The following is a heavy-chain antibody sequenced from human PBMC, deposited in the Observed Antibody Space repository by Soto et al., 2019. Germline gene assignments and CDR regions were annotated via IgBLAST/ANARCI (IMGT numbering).Heavy chain of an antibody. CDR3: ARGGSWSFGNYYYYMDV. CDR2: IYYSGST. Sequence: QVQLQESGPGLVKPSETLSLTCTVSGASISSYYWSWIRQPPGKGLEWIGYIYYSGSTNYNPSLMSRVTISVDTSKNQFSLKLISVSVADTAVYYCARGGSWSFGNYYYYMDVWGKGTTVTVSS. CDR1: GASISSYY. J-gene: IGHJ6*03. V-gene: IGHV4-59*01. D-gene: IGHD3-10*01.